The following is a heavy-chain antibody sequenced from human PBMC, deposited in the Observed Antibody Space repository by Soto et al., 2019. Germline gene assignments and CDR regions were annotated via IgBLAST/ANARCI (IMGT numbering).Heavy chain of an antibody. J-gene: IGHJ5*02. CDR1: GDSVSSNTVA. CDR2: TYYRSKWYN. CDR3: ARDPGSWFDP. Sequence: PSQTLSLTCAISGDSVSSNTVAWNWIRQSPSRGLEWLGRTYYRSKWYNDYAVSVKSRITINPNTSKNQFSLQLNSVTPEDTAVYYCARDPGSWFDPWGQGTLVTVSS. V-gene: IGHV6-1*01.